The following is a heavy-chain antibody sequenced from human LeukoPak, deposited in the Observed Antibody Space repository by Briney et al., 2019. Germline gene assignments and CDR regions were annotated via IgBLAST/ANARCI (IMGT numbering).Heavy chain of an antibody. CDR1: GGSISSSSYY. Sequence: PSETLSLTCTVSGGSISSSSYYWGWIRQPPGKGLEWIGSIYYSGSTYYNPSLKSRVTISADTSKNQFSLKLNSLTTADTAVYYCTRGAGWLIDYWGQGILVTVSS. D-gene: IGHD3-16*01. J-gene: IGHJ4*02. V-gene: IGHV4-39*07. CDR3: TRGAGWLIDY. CDR2: IYYSGST.